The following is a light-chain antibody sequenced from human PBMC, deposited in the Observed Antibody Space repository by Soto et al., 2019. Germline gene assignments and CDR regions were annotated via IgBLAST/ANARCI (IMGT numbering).Light chain of an antibody. Sequence: QSVLTQPPSGSGDPGQRVTISCTGSSSNIGAGYDVHWYQQLPGTAPKLLIYGNSNRPSGVPDRFSGSKSGTSASLAITGLQAEDEADYYCQSYDSSLSAWDVFGTGTKVTVL. J-gene: IGLJ1*01. V-gene: IGLV1-40*01. CDR2: GNS. CDR3: QSYDSSLSAWDV. CDR1: SSNIGAGYD.